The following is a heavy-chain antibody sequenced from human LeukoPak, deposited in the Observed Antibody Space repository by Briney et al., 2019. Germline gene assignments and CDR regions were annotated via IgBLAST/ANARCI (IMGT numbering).Heavy chain of an antibody. D-gene: IGHD2-2*01. J-gene: IGHJ3*02. CDR2: QDVSYK. CDR3: AREGGVVVVPAIHAFDI. Sequence: QDVSYKYYVSSVKCPFTISIDNATNSLYLQMNSLRAEDTAVYYCAREGGVVVVPAIHAFDIWGQGTMVTVSS. V-gene: IGHV3-7*01.